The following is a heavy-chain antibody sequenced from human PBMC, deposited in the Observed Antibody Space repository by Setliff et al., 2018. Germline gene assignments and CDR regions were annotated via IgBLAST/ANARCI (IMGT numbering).Heavy chain of an antibody. D-gene: IGHD5-12*01. CDR2: INHSGST. J-gene: IGHJ4*02. Sequence: TLSLTCAVYGGSFSGYYWSWIRQPPGKGLEWIGEINHSGSTNYNPSLKSRVTISVDTSKNQFSLKLSSATAADTAVYYCARGKRWLAKDYFDYWGQGTLVTVSS. CDR1: GGSFSGYY. CDR3: ARGKRWLAKDYFDY. V-gene: IGHV4-34*01.